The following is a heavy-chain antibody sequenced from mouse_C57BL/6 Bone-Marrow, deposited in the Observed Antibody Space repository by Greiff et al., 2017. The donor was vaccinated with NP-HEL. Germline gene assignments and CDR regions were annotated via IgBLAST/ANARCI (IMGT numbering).Heavy chain of an antibody. V-gene: IGHV1-81*01. J-gene: IGHJ1*03. CDR2: IYPRSGNT. CDR1: GYTFTSYG. D-gene: IGHD1-2*01. Sequence: QVQLQQSGAELARPGASVKLSCKASGYTFTSYGISWVKQRTGQGLEWIGEIYPRSGNTYYNEKFKGKATLTADKSSSTAYMELRSLTSEDSAVYFCASSRLGHWYFEVWGTGTTVTVSS. CDR3: ASSRLGHWYFEV.